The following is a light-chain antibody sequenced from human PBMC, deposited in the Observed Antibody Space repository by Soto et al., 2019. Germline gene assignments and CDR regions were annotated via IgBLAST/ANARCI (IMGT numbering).Light chain of an antibody. CDR1: SSDVGGYNY. CDR2: DVS. J-gene: IGLJ2*01. Sequence: QSALTQPASVSGSPGQSITISCTGTSSDVGGYNYVSWYQQHPGKAPKLMIYDVSNRPSGVSNRFSGSKSGNTASLTISELQAEDEADYYCSSYTSSSLVFGGGTKVTVL. CDR3: SSYTSSSLV. V-gene: IGLV2-14*01.